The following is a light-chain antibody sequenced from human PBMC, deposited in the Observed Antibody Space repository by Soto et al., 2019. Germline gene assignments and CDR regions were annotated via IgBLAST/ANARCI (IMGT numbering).Light chain of an antibody. V-gene: IGKV1-39*01. CDR3: QQSYSTPIT. Sequence: IQMTQSPSSLSASLGDRVTITCRASQGIKNDLAWYQQKPGKAPKRLIYGASNLQSGVPSRFSGSGSGTKFTLTIRGLQPEDFATYYCQQSYSTPITFGQETRLEIK. CDR2: GAS. J-gene: IGKJ5*01. CDR1: QGIKND.